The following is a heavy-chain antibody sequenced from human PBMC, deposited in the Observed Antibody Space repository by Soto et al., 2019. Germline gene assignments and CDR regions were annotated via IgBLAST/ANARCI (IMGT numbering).Heavy chain of an antibody. CDR3: ARRGSGTNSIDY. J-gene: IGHJ4*02. V-gene: IGHV3-33*01. CDR2: IWSDGSNK. CDR1: GFTFTSYG. Sequence: QVQLVESGGGVVQPGMSLRLSCAASGFTFTSYGMQWVRQAPGKGLEWVAVIWSDGSNKYYVDSVKGRFSISRDNSKNTLDLQLNSLRAEDTAVYYCARRGSGTNSIDYWGQGTLVSVSS. D-gene: IGHD1-26*01.